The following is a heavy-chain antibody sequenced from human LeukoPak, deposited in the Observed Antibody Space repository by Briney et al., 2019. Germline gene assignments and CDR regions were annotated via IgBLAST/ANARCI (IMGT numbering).Heavy chain of an antibody. J-gene: IGHJ3*02. CDR3: ARRYYFDSSRAFDI. Sequence: SETLSLTCTVSGGSISDYYWSWIRQPAGKGLEWIERIYASGSSNYNPSLNSRVTMSVDTSKNQFSLRLSSVTAADTAVYYCARRYYFDSSRAFDIWGQGTMVTVSS. CDR2: IYASGSS. D-gene: IGHD3-22*01. CDR1: GGSISDYY. V-gene: IGHV4-4*07.